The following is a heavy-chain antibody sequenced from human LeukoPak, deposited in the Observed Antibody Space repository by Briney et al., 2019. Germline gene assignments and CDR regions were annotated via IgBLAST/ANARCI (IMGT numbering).Heavy chain of an antibody. J-gene: IGHJ4*02. CDR2: ISYDGSNK. CDR3: AKDYYYGSY. D-gene: IGHD3-10*01. CDR1: GFTFSSYG. V-gene: IGHV3-30*18. Sequence: SGGSLRLSCVASGFTFSSYGMHWVRQAPGKGQEWVAVISYDGSNKYYPDSVKGRFTISRDNSKNTLYLQMNSLRAEDTAVYYCAKDYYYGSYWGQGTLVTVSS.